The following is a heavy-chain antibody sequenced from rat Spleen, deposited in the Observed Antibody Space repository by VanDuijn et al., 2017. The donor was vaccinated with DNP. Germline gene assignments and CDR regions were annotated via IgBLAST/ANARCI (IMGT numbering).Heavy chain of an antibody. CDR1: GFIFSDYN. CDR2: IAYDGSRT. J-gene: IGHJ2*01. D-gene: IGHD1-7*01. V-gene: IGHV5S10*01. CDR3: ATPSSYYGDY. Sequence: EVQLVESGGGLEQPGRSLKLSCAASGFIFSDYNMAWVRQAPKKGLEWVATIAYDGSRTYYRDSVKGRFTISRDTAKTTLYLQMDSLRSEDTATYYCATPSSYYGDYWGQGVMVTVSS.